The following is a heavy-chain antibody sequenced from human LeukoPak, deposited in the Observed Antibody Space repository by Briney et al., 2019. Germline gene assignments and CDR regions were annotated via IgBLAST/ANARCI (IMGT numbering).Heavy chain of an antibody. V-gene: IGHV1-3*01. CDR1: GYIFTGYY. Sequence: ASVKVSCKASGYIFTGYYMHWVRQAPGQGLEWMGWINAGNGNTKYSQKFQGRVTITRDTSASTAYMELSSLRSEDTAVYYCARDRAYYYAEYYFDYWGQGTLVTVSS. D-gene: IGHD3-10*01. CDR2: INAGNGNT. CDR3: ARDRAYYYAEYYFDY. J-gene: IGHJ4*02.